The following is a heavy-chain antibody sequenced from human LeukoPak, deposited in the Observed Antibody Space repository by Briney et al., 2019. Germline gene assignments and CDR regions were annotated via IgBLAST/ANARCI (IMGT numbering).Heavy chain of an antibody. V-gene: IGHV3-23*01. CDR1: GFTFSSYA. CDR2: ISGSGGST. CDR3: AKDRLGYYDSSGYYSAEYFQH. D-gene: IGHD3-22*01. Sequence: GGSLRLSCAASGFTFSSYAMSWVRQAPGKGLEWVSAISGSGGSTYYADSVKGRFTISRDNSKNTLYLQMNSLRAEDTAVYYCAKDRLGYYDSSGYYSAEYFQHWGQGTLVTVSS. J-gene: IGHJ1*01.